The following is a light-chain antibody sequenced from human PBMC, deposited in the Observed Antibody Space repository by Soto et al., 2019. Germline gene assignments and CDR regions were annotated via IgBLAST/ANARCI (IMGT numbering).Light chain of an antibody. CDR3: QQYDIYSGT. CDR1: QSIGVW. Sequence: DIPMTQSPSTLSSSVGDRVTITCRASQSIGVWLAWYQQKPGRAPKLLIYDASNLQRGVPSRFSGSGSGTEFTLTISGLQPDDFATYYCQQYDIYSGTFGQGTKVEIK. V-gene: IGKV1-5*01. J-gene: IGKJ1*01. CDR2: DAS.